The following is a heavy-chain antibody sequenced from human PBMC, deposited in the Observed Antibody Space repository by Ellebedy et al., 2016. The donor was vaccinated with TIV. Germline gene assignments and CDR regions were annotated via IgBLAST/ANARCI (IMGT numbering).Heavy chain of an antibody. D-gene: IGHD2-15*01. CDR1: GYTFATYY. CDR2: INPNSGGT. J-gene: IGHJ4*02. CDR3: ARDPYCSGGSCYPYFFDY. Sequence: AAPVKVSCKASGYTFATYYMHWVRQVPGQGLEWMGWINPNSGGTNYAQKFQGRVTMTRDTPISTAYMELSRLRSDDTAVYYCARDPYCSGGSCYPYFFDYWGEGTLVTVSS. V-gene: IGHV1-2*02.